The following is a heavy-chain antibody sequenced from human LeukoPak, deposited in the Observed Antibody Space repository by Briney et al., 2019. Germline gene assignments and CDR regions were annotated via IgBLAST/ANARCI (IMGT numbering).Heavy chain of an antibody. CDR2: INPNSGGT. CDR1: GYTFTGYY. J-gene: IGHJ6*03. CDR3: ARGGPPPDSYYYHMDV. D-gene: IGHD3-16*01. V-gene: IGHV1-2*02. Sequence: ASVKVSSKASGYTFTGYYMHWVRQAPGQGLEWMGWINPNSGGTNYAQKFQGRVTMTRDTSISTAYMELSRLRSDDTAVYYCARGGPPPDSYYYHMDVWGNGTTVTVSS.